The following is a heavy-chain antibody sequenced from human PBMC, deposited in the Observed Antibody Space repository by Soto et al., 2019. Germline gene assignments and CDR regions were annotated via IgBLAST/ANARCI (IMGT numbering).Heavy chain of an antibody. CDR1: GFSVRSSQ. CDR2: LHSGGDT. Sequence: GGSLRLSCAASGFSVRSSQMSWVRQALGKGLEWVSVLHSGGDTYYANSVKGRFTISRHDSTNTLFLQMNSLTPEDTAVYYCARDGPYYYASRMDVSGQGTTVTVSS. CDR3: ARDGPYYYASRMDV. V-gene: IGHV3-53*04. J-gene: IGHJ6*02. D-gene: IGHD3-10*01.